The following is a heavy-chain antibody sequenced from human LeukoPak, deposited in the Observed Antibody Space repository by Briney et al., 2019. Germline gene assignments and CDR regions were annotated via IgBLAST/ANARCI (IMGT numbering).Heavy chain of an antibody. CDR2: ISSSGSTI. J-gene: IGHJ3*02. D-gene: IGHD6-19*01. CDR3: ARDAEQWLFAFDI. CDR1: GFTFSSYG. V-gene: IGHV3-48*04. Sequence: PGETLRLSCAASGFTFSSYGMSWVRQAPGKGLEWVSYISSSGSTIYYADSVKGRFTISRDNAKNSLYLQMNSLRAEDTAVYYCARDAEQWLFAFDIWGQGTMVTVSS.